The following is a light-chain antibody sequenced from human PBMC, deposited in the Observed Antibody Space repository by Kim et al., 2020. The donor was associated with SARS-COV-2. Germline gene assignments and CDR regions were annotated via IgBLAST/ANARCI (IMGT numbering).Light chain of an antibody. CDR1: SSDVGSYNR. CDR2: EVS. CDR3: CSYAGNFSSV. J-gene: IGLJ3*02. V-gene: IGLV2-18*02. Sequence: GQSVTIYCIGTSSDVGSYNRGSWYQQAPGTAPKFIMYEVSNRPSGVPDRFSGSKSGNTASLTISGLQAEDEADYYCCSYAGNFSSVFGGGTKLTVL.